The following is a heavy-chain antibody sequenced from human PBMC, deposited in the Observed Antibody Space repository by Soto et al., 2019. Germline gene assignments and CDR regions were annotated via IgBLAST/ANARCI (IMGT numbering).Heavy chain of an antibody. Sequence: SETLSLTCAVSGGSISSTSYSWSWFRQPPGEGLEWIGYIYPSGSTSYNPSFKSRVTISVDRSKNQFSLNLSSVTAADTAVYYCARGTYNSDWCEPWGQGTLVTVS. CDR3: ARGTYNSDWCEP. CDR2: IYPSGST. CDR1: GGSISSTSYS. V-gene: IGHV4-30-2*01. J-gene: IGHJ5*02. D-gene: IGHD6-25*01.